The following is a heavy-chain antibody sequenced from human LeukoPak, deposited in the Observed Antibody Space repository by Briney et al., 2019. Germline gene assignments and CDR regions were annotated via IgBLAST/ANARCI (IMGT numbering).Heavy chain of an antibody. CDR2: MNPNSGNT. D-gene: IGHD3-10*01. CDR3: ARGYGSGRFDYYYMDV. V-gene: IGHV1-8*03. J-gene: IGHJ6*03. CDR1: GYTFIGNY. Sequence: GASVKVSCKASGYTFIGNYMHWVRQAPGQGLEWMGWMNPNSGNTGYAQKFQGRVTITRNTSISTAYMELSSLRSEDTAVYYCARGYGSGRFDYYYMDVWGKGTTVTVSS.